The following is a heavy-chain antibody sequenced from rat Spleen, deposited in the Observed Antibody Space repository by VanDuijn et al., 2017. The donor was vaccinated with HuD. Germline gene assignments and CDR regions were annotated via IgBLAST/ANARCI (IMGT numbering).Heavy chain of an antibody. V-gene: IGHV5-7*01. CDR1: GFTFSDYY. D-gene: IGHD1-4*01. CDR2: ISYDGSST. CDR3: VIPDSGYPFAY. Sequence: EVQLVESDGGLVQPGRSLKLSCAASGFTFSDYYMAWVRQAPTKGLEWVATISYDGSSTYYRDSVKGRFTISRDNARSTLYLQMDSLSSEDTATAYGVIPDSGYPFAYWGQGTLVTVSS. J-gene: IGHJ3*01.